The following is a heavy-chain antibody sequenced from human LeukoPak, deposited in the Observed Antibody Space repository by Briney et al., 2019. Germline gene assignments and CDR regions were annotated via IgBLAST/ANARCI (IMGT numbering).Heavy chain of an antibody. D-gene: IGHD3-22*01. V-gene: IGHV4-59*01. CDR3: ARVGIYYDSSSFDP. CDR2: IYYSGST. Sequence: TSETLSLTCTVSGGSISSYYWSWIRQPPGKGLEWIGYIYYSGSTNYNPSLKSRVTISVDTSKNQFSLKLSSVTAADTAVYYSARVGIYYDSSSFDPWGQGTLVTVSS. J-gene: IGHJ5*02. CDR1: GGSISSYY.